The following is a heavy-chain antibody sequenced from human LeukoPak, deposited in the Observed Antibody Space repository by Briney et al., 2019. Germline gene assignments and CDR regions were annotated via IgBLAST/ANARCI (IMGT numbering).Heavy chain of an antibody. CDR3: ARGRLRATTGFYYFDY. Sequence: PSETLSLTCAVYGGSFSGYYWSWIRPPPGEGLEWIGEINHSGSTNYNPSLKSRVTISVDTSKNQLSLKLSSVTAADTAVYYCARGRLRATTGFYYFDYWGQGTLVTVSS. V-gene: IGHV4-34*01. J-gene: IGHJ4*02. CDR1: GGSFSGYY. D-gene: IGHD1-26*01. CDR2: INHSGST.